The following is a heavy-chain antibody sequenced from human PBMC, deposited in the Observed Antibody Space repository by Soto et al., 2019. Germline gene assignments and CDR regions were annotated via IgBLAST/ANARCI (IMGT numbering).Heavy chain of an antibody. D-gene: IGHD2-2*01. Sequence: GGSLRLSCAASGFTFSNAWMSWVRQAPGKGLEWVGRIKSKTDGGTTDYAAPVKGRFTISRDDSKNTLYLQMNSLKTEDTAVYYCTRDIVVVPAAMRPYNWFDPWGQGT. CDR1: GFTFSNAW. J-gene: IGHJ5*02. CDR3: TRDIVVVPAAMRPYNWFDP. CDR2: IKSKTDGGTT. V-gene: IGHV3-15*01.